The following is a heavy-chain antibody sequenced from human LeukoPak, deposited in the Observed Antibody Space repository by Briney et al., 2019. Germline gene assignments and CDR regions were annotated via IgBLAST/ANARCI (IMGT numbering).Heavy chain of an antibody. D-gene: IGHD2-21*02. Sequence: SESLSLTCAVYGGSFSGYYWGWSRQPPGKGLEWIGEINHSGSTNYNPSLKSRVTISVDTSNNQSSLKLSYVTAADTAVDYCARLCGGDCFHNWFDAWRQGSL. J-gene: IGHJ5*02. CDR2: INHSGST. CDR3: ARLCGGDCFHNWFDA. CDR1: GGSFSGYY. V-gene: IGHV4-34*01.